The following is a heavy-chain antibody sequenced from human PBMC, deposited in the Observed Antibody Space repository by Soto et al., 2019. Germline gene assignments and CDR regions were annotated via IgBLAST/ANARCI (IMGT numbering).Heavy chain of an antibody. CDR3: ARQIYDSDTGPNFQYYFDS. D-gene: IGHD3-22*01. CDR2: IDPSDSQT. Sequence: PGESLKISCKGSGYSFACYWITWVRQKPGKGPEWMWRIDPSDSQTYYSPSFRGHVTISATKSITTVFLQWSSLRASDTAMYYCARQIYDSDTGPNFQYYFDSWGQGTPVTVSS. V-gene: IGHV5-10-1*01. J-gene: IGHJ4*02. CDR1: GYSFACYW.